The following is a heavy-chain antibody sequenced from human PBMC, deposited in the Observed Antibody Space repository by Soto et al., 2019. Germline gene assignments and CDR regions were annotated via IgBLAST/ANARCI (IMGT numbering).Heavy chain of an antibody. D-gene: IGHD2-2*01. CDR1: GFTFSSYE. CDR3: ARDPPNDKTQLDYGMDV. V-gene: IGHV3-23*01. J-gene: IGHJ6*02. CDR2: ISARGGST. Sequence: QPGGSLRLSCAASGFTFSSYEMNWVRQAPGKGLEWVSLISARGGSTYYADSVKGRFTISRDNSKNTLYLQMNSLRAEDTGVYYCARDPPNDKTQLDYGMDVWGQGTAVTVSS.